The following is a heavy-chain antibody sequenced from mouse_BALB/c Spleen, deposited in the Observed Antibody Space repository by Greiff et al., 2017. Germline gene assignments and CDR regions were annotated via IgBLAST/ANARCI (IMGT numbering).Heavy chain of an antibody. D-gene: IGHD2-4*01. Sequence: EVQLVESGGGLVQPGGSRKLSCAASGFTFSSFGMHWVRQAPEKGLEWVAYISSGSSTIYYADTVKGRFTISRDNPKNTLFLQMTSLRSEDTAMYYCARDYEDYWGQGTTLTVSS. CDR2: ISSGSSTI. CDR1: GFTFSSFG. CDR3: ARDYEDY. J-gene: IGHJ2*01. V-gene: IGHV5-17*02.